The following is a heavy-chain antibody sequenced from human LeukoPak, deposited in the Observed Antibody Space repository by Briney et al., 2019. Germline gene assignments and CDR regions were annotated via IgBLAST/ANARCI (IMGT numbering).Heavy chain of an antibody. J-gene: IGHJ5*02. CDR2: IYYSGST. V-gene: IGHV4-39*01. Sequence: SETLSLTCTVSGGSISDSNYYWGWIRQPPGRGLEWIGNIYYSGSTYYSPSLKSRVTVSVDTSKNQFSLKLSSVTAADTAVYYCARQSTIAAARIDPWGQGTLVTVSS. CDR3: ARQSTIAAARIDP. CDR1: GGSISDSNYY. D-gene: IGHD6-25*01.